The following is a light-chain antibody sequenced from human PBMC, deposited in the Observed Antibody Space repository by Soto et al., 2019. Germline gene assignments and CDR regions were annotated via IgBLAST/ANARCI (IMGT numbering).Light chain of an antibody. V-gene: IGKV3-20*01. CDR1: QSVTSSF. CDR2: GAS. Sequence: EIVLTQSPGTLSMSPGERVTLSCRASQSVTSSFLAWYQQKPGQSPRLLIYGASNRATGIPDRFSGSGSGTDFTLSISRLEPEDFAMYYCQQYGTSPYTFGQGTKLDIK. CDR3: QQYGTSPYT. J-gene: IGKJ2*01.